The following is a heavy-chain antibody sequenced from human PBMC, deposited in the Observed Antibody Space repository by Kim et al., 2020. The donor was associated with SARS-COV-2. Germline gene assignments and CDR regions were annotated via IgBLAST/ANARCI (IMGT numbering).Heavy chain of an antibody. Sequence: NYTPSRKSRVTISVDTSKNQFSLKLSSVTAADTAVYYCARIRGYDYVFDYWGQGTLVTVSS. V-gene: IGHV4-34*01. D-gene: IGHD5-12*01. J-gene: IGHJ4*02. CDR3: ARIRGYDYVFDY.